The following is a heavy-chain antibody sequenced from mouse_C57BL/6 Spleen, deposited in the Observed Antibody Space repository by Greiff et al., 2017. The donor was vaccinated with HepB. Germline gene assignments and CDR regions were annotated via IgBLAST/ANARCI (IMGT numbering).Heavy chain of an antibody. D-gene: IGHD2-5*01. V-gene: IGHV1-69*01. CDR1: GYTFTSYW. Sequence: QVQLQQPGAELVMPGASVKLSCKASGYTFTSYWMHWVKQRPGQGLEWIGEIDPSDSYTNYNQKFKGKSTLTVDKSSSTAYMQLSSLTSEDSAVYYCAQGSNYGYFDVWGTGTTVTVSS. J-gene: IGHJ1*03. CDR2: IDPSDSYT. CDR3: AQGSNYGYFDV.